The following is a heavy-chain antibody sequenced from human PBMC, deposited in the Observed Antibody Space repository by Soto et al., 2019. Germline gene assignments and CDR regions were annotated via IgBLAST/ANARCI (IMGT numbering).Heavy chain of an antibody. D-gene: IGHD5-12*01. V-gene: IGHV3-53*01. CDR1: GFTVSSTNY. CDR3: HGYGY. CDR2: IYSGGTT. J-gene: IGHJ4*02. Sequence: PGGSLRLSCVVSGFTVSSTNYMSWVRQAPGKGLEWVSVIYSGGTTYYADSVKGRFTISRDNSKNTLYLQMNSLRAEDTAVYYCHGYGYWGQGNLVTVSS.